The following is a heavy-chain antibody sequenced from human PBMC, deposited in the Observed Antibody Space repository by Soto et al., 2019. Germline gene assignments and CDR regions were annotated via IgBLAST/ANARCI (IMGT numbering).Heavy chain of an antibody. CDR3: ARLSAAAADY. CDR1: GYTFTSFP. D-gene: IGHD6-13*01. J-gene: IGHJ4*02. Sequence: QVQLVQSGAELKKPGTSVKVSCKASGYTFTSFPIHWVRQAPGPRLEWMGWSNAGNGNTKYSQKFQGRVTITWDTSTSTAYMELSSLRSEDTAVYYCARLSAAAADYWGQGTLVSVSS. CDR2: SNAGNGNT. V-gene: IGHV1-3*01.